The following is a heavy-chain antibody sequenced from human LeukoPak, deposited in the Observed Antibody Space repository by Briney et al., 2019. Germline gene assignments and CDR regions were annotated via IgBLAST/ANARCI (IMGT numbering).Heavy chain of an antibody. V-gene: IGHV1-2*02. CDR2: INPNSGGT. CDR3: ARTVTYYDSSGYLDY. J-gene: IGHJ4*02. CDR1: GYTFTGYY. Sequence: ASVKVSCKASGYTFTGYYMHWVRQAPGQGLEWMGWINPNSGGTNYAQKFQGRVTMTRDTSISTAYMELSRLGSDDTAVCYCARTVTYYDSSGYLDYWGQGTLVTVSS. D-gene: IGHD3-22*01.